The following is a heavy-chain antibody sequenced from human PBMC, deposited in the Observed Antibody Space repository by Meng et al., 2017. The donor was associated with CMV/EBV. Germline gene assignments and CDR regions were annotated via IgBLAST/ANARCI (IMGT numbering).Heavy chain of an antibody. Sequence: GESLKISCAASGFSFRTYAMHWVRQAPGKGLEWVSSISSSSSYIYYADSVKGRFTISRDNAKNSLYLQMNSLRAEDTAVYYCAAYCSSTSCYIWGQGTLVTVSS. D-gene: IGHD2-2*02. V-gene: IGHV3-21*01. J-gene: IGHJ4*02. CDR1: GFSFRTYA. CDR3: AAYCSSTSCYI. CDR2: ISSSSSYI.